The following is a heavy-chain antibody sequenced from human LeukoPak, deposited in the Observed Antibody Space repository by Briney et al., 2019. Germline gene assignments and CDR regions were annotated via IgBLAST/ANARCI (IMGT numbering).Heavy chain of an antibody. CDR3: ARSHDYTNYVAP. Sequence: ASVKVSCKASGYIFTGYYIHWVRQAPGQGLEWMGWINPNGGGTEYARQFQGRVTMTRDTSISTAFLHLTSLTSDDTAAYYCARSHDYTNYVAPWGQGTLVTVSS. CDR2: INPNGGGT. D-gene: IGHD4-11*01. CDR1: GYIFTGYY. V-gene: IGHV1-2*02. J-gene: IGHJ5*02.